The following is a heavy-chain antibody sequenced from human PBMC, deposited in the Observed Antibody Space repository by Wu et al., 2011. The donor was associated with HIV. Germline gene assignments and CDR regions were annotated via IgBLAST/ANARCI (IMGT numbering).Heavy chain of an antibody. CDR3: ARGLDGSASNELDY. V-gene: IGHV1-69*06. J-gene: IGHJ4*02. Sequence: QVQLVQSGAEVKKPGSSVKVSCKASGGTFSSYAISWVRQAPGQGLEWMGGIIPIFGTANYAQKFQGRVTITADKSTSTAYMWLSSLRSEDTAMYYCARGLDGSASNELDYWGQGTLVTVSS. CDR2: IIPIFGTA. D-gene: IGHD3-10*01. CDR1: GGTFSSYA.